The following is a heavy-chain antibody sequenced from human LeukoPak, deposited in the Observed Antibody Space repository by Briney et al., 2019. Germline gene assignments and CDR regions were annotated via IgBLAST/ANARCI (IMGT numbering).Heavy chain of an antibody. Sequence: PGGSLRLSCTASGFTFSSYAMSWVRQAPGKGLEWVSAISGSGGSTYYADSVKGRFTISRDNSKNTLYLQMNSLRAEDTAVYYCARALRAAADVSLDPWGQGTLVPVSS. CDR3: ARALRAAADVSLDP. D-gene: IGHD6-13*01. CDR2: ISGSGGST. CDR1: GFTFSSYA. V-gene: IGHV3-23*01. J-gene: IGHJ5*02.